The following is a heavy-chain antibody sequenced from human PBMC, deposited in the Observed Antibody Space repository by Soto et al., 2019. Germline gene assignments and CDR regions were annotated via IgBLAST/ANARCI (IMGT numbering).Heavy chain of an antibody. J-gene: IGHJ4*02. D-gene: IGHD3-9*01. Sequence: QITLKESGPTLVKPTQTLTLTCTFSGFSRSTRGVGVGWIRQPPGKALEWLALIYWNDDKRYSPSLKSRLTITKDTSKNQVVRTMTNMDPVDTATYYCAHSYQGDVLRYFDWSPPDYWGQGTLVTVSS. CDR2: IYWNDDK. CDR1: GFSRSTRGVG. V-gene: IGHV2-5*01. CDR3: AHSYQGDVLRYFDWSPPDY.